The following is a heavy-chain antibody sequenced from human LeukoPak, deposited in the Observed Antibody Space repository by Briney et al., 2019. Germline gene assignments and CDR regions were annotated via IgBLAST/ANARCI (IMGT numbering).Heavy chain of an antibody. V-gene: IGHV4-4*02. Sequence: SETLSLTCTVSGGSISSSTWWTWVRLPPGKGLEWIGEIFHSGSKNLNPSLKSRLTMSVDESKHEFSLKLTSVTAADTAVYYCASGGLVSRYLDHWGQGALVTVSS. J-gene: IGHJ4*02. D-gene: IGHD3-9*01. CDR2: IFHSGSK. CDR1: GGSISSSTW. CDR3: ASGGLVSRYLDH.